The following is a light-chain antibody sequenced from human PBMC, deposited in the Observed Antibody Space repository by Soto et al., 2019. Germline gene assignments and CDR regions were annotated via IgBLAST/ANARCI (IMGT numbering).Light chain of an antibody. CDR2: AAS. CDR3: LQLSITARS. Sequence: DIQMTQSPSSLSASVGDRVTITCRASQSISTYLNWYQQKPGKAPRLLIYAASTLQSGVPSRFSGSGSGTDFTLTITSLQPEDFATYYCLQLSITARSFGGGTRVEIK. CDR1: QSISTY. J-gene: IGKJ4*01. V-gene: IGKV1-39*01.